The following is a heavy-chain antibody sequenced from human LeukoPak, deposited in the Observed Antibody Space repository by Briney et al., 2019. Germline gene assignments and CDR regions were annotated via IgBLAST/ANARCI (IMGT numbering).Heavy chain of an antibody. Sequence: PGGSLRLSCAAFGFTFSSYEMKWVRQAPGKGLEWVSYISSSGSSIYYADSVKGRFTISRDNSKSSLFLQMNSLRTEDTALYYCARDHVYGGADYWGQGTLVTVSS. CDR2: ISSSGSSI. CDR3: ARDHVYGGADY. V-gene: IGHV3-48*03. J-gene: IGHJ4*02. CDR1: GFTFSSYE. D-gene: IGHD5/OR15-5a*01.